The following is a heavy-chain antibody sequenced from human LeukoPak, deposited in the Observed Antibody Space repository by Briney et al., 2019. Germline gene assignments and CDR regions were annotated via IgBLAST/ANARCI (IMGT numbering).Heavy chain of an antibody. J-gene: IGHJ6*03. CDR2: ISAYNGNT. V-gene: IGHV1-18*01. CDR1: GYTFTSYG. CDR3: ARTYYYDSSGYKSYYYYYMDV. Sequence: GASVKVSCKASGYTFTSYGISWVRQAPGQGLEWMGWISAYNGNTNYAQKLQGRVTMTTDTSTSTAYMELRSLRSDDTAVYYCARTYYYDSSGYKSYYYYYMDVWGKGTTVTVSS. D-gene: IGHD3-22*01.